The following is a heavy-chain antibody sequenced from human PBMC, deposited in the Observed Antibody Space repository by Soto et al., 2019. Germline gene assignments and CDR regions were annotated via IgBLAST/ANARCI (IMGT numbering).Heavy chain of an antibody. J-gene: IGHJ4*02. CDR2: IYYSGST. D-gene: IGHD6-19*01. CDR1: GCSISSYY. V-gene: IGHV4-59*01. Sequence: SETLSLTCPVSGCSISSYYWSWIRQPPGKGLEWIGYIYYSGSTNYNPSLKSRVTISVDTSKNQFSLKLSSVTAADTAVYYCARQWLVNYFDYWGQGTLVTVSS. CDR3: ARQWLVNYFDY.